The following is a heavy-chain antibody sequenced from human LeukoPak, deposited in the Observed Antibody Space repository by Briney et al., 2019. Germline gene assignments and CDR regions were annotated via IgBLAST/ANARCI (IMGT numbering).Heavy chain of an antibody. CDR1: GYTFTGYY. CDR3: ARGEDFDY. J-gene: IGHJ4*02. V-gene: IGHV1-2*02. Sequence: ASVTVSCKASGYTFTGYYMHWVRQAPGQGLEWLGWINPSSGGTNYAQKFQGRVTITRDTTISTDYMELSRLRSDDTAVYYCARGEDFDYWGQGTLVTVSS. CDR2: INPSSGGT.